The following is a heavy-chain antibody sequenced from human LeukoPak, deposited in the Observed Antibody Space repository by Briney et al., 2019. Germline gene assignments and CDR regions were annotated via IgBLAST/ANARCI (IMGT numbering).Heavy chain of an antibody. D-gene: IGHD3-3*01. CDR1: GYTFTGYY. CDR2: INPNSGGT. J-gene: IGHJ3*02. V-gene: IGHV1-2*02. CDR3: ARDRRYNYDFWSGPDAFDI. Sequence: ASVKVSCKASGYTFTGYYMHWVRQAPGQGLEWMGWINPNSGGTNYAQKFQGRVTITRDTSISTAYMELSRLRSDDTAVYYCARDRRYNYDFWSGPDAFDIWGQGTMVTVSS.